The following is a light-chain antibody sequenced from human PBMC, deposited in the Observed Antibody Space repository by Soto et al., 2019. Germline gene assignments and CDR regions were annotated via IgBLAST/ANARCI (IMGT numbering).Light chain of an antibody. J-gene: IGKJ1*01. CDR2: GAS. V-gene: IGKV3-15*01. CDR1: QSVSNN. CDR3: QQYDNWPQT. Sequence: EIVMTQSPATLSVSPGERATLSCRASQSVSNNLAWYQQKPGQAPRILIYGASTRATGIPARFSGSGSGTEFTLTISSLQSEDFAVYYCQQYDNWPQTFGHGTKVDIK.